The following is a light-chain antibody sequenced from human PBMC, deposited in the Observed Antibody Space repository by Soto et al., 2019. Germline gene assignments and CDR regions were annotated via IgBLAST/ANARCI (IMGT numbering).Light chain of an antibody. CDR1: QSVSSN. V-gene: IGKV3-11*01. CDR2: DAS. CDR3: QQRSNWQIT. Sequence: EIVLTQSPSTLSLSPGERATLSCRASQSVSSNLAWYQQKPGQAPRLLIYDASNRVTGIPARFRGSGSGTDFTLTISSLEPDDFAVYYCQQRSNWQITFGQGTRLEIK. J-gene: IGKJ5*01.